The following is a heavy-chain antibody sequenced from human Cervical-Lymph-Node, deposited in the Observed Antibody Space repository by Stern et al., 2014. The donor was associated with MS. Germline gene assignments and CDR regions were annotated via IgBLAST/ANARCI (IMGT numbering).Heavy chain of an antibody. Sequence: QVQLVQSGSELKKPGASVKVSCKASGYTFTTYPMNWVRQAPGQGLEWMGWINTNTGNPTYAQGFTGRCVFSLDTSVSTAYLHISSLKAEDTALYYCARGLSSSTVDYWGQGTLVTVSS. V-gene: IGHV7-4-1*02. CDR2: INTNTGNP. CDR3: ARGLSSSTVDY. D-gene: IGHD6-6*01. CDR1: GYTFTTYP. J-gene: IGHJ4*02.